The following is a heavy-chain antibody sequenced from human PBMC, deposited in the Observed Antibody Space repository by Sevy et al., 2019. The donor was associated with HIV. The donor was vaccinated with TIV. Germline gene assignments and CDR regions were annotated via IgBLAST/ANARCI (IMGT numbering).Heavy chain of an antibody. CDR2: INSDGSST. CDR1: GFTFSSYW. CDR3: ARAGSPPSAFDI. D-gene: IGHD2-2*01. J-gene: IGHJ3*02. V-gene: IGHV3-74*01. Sequence: GGSLRLSCAASGFTFSSYWMHWVRQAPGKGLVWDSRINSDGSSTSYADSVKGRFTISRDNAKNTLYLQMNSLRAEDTAVYYCARAGSPPSAFDIWGQGTMVTVSS.